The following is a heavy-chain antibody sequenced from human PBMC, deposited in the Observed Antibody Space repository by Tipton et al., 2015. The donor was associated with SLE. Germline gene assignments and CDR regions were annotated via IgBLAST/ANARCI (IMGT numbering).Heavy chain of an antibody. Sequence: TLSLTCTVSGGSISSYYWSWIRQPPGKGPEWIGYIYYSGSTNYNPSLKSRVTISVDTSKNQFSLKLNSVTAADTALYYCARWCTTYGFRYWGQGTLVAVSS. CDR3: ARWCTTYGFRY. J-gene: IGHJ4*02. D-gene: IGHD3-10*01. CDR1: GGSISSYY. V-gene: IGHV4-59*08. CDR2: IYYSGST.